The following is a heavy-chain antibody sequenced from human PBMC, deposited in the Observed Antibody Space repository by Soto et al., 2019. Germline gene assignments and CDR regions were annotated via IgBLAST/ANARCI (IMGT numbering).Heavy chain of an antibody. CDR1: GGSISSSSYY. Sequence: SETRSLTCTVSGGSISSSSYYWGWIRQPPGKGLEWIGSIYHSGSTYYNPSLKSRVTISVDTSKNQFSLKLSSVTAEDTAVYYCARVKDYDYIWGSYRYFGFDYWGQGTLVPVSS. V-gene: IGHV4-39*01. CDR2: IYHSGST. D-gene: IGHD3-16*02. J-gene: IGHJ4*02. CDR3: ARVKDYDYIWGSYRYFGFDY.